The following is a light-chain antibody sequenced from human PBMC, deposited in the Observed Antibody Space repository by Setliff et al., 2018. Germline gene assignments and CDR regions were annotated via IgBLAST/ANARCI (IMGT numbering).Light chain of an antibody. CDR2: RNN. CDR3: AAWDDSLNGEV. J-gene: IGLJ1*01. V-gene: IGLV1-47*01. CDR1: SSDVGGYNY. Sequence: QSVLTQPPSASGSPGQSVTISCTGTSSDVGGYNYVSWYQQLPGTAPKLLIYRNNQRPSGVPDRFSGSKSGTSASLAISGLQSEDEADYYCAAWDDSLNGEVFGTGTKVTVL.